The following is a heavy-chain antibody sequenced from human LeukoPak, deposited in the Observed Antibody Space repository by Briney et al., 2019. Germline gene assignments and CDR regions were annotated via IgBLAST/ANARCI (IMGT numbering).Heavy chain of an antibody. CDR3: ATPEWELRAFDI. V-gene: IGHV1-3*01. D-gene: IGHD1-26*01. Sequence: ASVKVSCKASGYTFTSYAMHWVRQAPGQRLEWMGWINAGNGNTKYSQEFQGRVTITRDTSASTAYMELSRLRSDDTAVYYCATPEWELRAFDIWGQGTMVAVSS. CDR1: GYTFTSYA. CDR2: INAGNGNT. J-gene: IGHJ3*02.